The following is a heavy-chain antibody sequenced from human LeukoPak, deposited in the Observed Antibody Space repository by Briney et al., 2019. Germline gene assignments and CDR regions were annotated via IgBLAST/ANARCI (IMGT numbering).Heavy chain of an antibody. CDR1: GGTFSSYA. CDR2: IIPIFGTA. V-gene: IGHV1-69*13. J-gene: IGHJ4*02. D-gene: IGHD3-22*01. Sequence: ASVKVSCKASGGTFSSYAISWVRQAPGQGLEWMGGIIPIFGTANYAQKFQGRVTITADESTSTAYMELSSLRSEDTAVYYCAREWRYYDSSGYYDSYYFDYWGQGTLVTVSS. CDR3: AREWRYYDSSGYYDSYYFDY.